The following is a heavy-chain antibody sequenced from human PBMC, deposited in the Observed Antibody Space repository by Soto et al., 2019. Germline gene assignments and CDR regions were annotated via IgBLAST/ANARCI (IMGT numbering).Heavy chain of an antibody. CDR2: IYPGDSDA. D-gene: IGHD3-22*01. V-gene: IGHV5-51*01. Sequence: GESLKISCKGSGYSFTSYWIGWVRQMPGKGLEWMGIIYPGDSDARYSPSFQGQVTISADKSISTAYLQWSSLKASDTAMYYCARTNYYDSSGYYPYYFDYWGQGTLVTVS. CDR3: ARTNYYDSSGYYPYYFDY. J-gene: IGHJ4*02. CDR1: GYSFTSYW.